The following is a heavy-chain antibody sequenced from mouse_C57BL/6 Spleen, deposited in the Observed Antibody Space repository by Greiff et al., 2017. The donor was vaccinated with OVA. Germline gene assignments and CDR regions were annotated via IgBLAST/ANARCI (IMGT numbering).Heavy chain of an antibody. CDR3: TRGVTGGYFDV. V-gene: IGHV1-15*01. D-gene: IGHD2-1*01. CDR1: GYTFTDYE. Sequence: VQLQESGAELVRPGASVTLSCKASGYTFTDYEMHWVKQTPVHGLEWIGAIDPETGGTAYNQKFKGKAILTADKSSSTACMELRSLTSEDSAVYYCTRGVTGGYFDVWGTGTTVTVSS. J-gene: IGHJ1*03. CDR2: IDPETGGT.